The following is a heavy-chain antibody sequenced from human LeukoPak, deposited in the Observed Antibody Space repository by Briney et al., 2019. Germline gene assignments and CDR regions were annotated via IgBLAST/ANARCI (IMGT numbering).Heavy chain of an antibody. D-gene: IGHD2-21*02. CDR3: ARGGVGTLLFDY. CDR1: GVSFSGYY. V-gene: IGHV4-34*01. Sequence: SETLSLTCSVYGVSFSGYYWIWLGQPPRKGREGMGEINHSGSTNDNPSLTSRVTISVDTSKNQFSLKLSSVTAADTAVYYCARGGVGTLLFDYWGQGTLVTVSS. CDR2: INHSGST. J-gene: IGHJ4*02.